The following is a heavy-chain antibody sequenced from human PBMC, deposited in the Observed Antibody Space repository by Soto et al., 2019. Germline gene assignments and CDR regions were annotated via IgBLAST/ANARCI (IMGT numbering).Heavy chain of an antibody. CDR2: IYSGGST. V-gene: IGHV3-66*01. J-gene: IGHJ3*02. Sequence: GGSLRLSCAASGFTVSSNYMSWVRQAPGKGLEWVSVIYSGGSTYYADSVKGRFTISRDNSKNTLYLQMNSLRAEDTAVYYCAREASRGFFAMYAFDIWGQGTMVTVSS. CDR3: AREASRGFFAMYAFDI. CDR1: GFTVSSNY. D-gene: IGHD3-3*01.